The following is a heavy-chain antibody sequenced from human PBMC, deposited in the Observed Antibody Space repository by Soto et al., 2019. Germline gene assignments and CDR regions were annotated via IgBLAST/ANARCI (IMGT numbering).Heavy chain of an antibody. J-gene: IGHJ4*02. D-gene: IGHD6-13*01. CDR1: GGTFSSYA. CDR3: ARDLVIAADGTEGYYFDY. Sequence: QVQLVQSGAEVKKPGSSVKVSCKASGGTFSSYAISWVRQAPGQGLEWMGGIIPIFGTANYAQKFQGRVTITADESTSTAYMELSSLRSEDTAVYYCARDLVIAADGTEGYYFDYWGQGTLVTVSS. V-gene: IGHV1-69*01. CDR2: IIPIFGTA.